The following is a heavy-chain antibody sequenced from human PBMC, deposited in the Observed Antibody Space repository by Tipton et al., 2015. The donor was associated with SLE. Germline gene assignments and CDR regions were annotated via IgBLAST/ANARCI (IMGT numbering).Heavy chain of an antibody. D-gene: IGHD6-19*01. CDR3: ARDRYSSGTYFDY. Sequence: TLSLTCTVYGGSFSGYYWSWIRQPPGKGLEWIGEINHSGSTNYNPSLKSRVTISVDTSKNQFSLSLGSVTAADTAVYYCARDRYSSGTYFDYWGQGTLVTVSS. V-gene: IGHV4-34*01. CDR1: GGSFSGYY. CDR2: INHSGST. J-gene: IGHJ4*02.